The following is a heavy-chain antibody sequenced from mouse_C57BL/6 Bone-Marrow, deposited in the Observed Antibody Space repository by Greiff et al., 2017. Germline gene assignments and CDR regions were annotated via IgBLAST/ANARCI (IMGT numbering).Heavy chain of an antibody. CDR1: GFNIKNTY. D-gene: IGHD2-3*01. CDR2: IDPANGNT. CDR3: ARAIYDGYYYYAIDY. V-gene: IGHV14-3*01. J-gene: IGHJ4*01. Sequence: VQLQQSVAELVRPGASVKLSCTASGFNIKNTYMHWVKQRPEQRLEWIGRIDPANGNTKYAPQFPGKATITADTSSNTAYLQLSSLTSEDNAIYYCARAIYDGYYYYAIDYWGQGTSVTVSS.